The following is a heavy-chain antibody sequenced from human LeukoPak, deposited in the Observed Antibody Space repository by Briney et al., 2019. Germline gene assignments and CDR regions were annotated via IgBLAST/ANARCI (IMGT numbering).Heavy chain of an antibody. CDR2: IYYSGST. CDR3: ARHDPTPDAFDI. V-gene: IGHV4-59*08. CDR1: GGSIRNYY. Sequence: SETLSLTCTVSGGSIRNYYWSWIRQPPGKGLECIGYIYYSGSTNYNPSLKSRVTVSVDTSKNQFSLKLSSLTAADTAVYYCARHDPTPDAFDIWGQGTMVTVSS. J-gene: IGHJ3*02.